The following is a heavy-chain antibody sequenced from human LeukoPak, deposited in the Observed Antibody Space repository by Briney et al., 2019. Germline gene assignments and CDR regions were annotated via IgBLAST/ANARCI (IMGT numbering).Heavy chain of an antibody. CDR1: GGSISSSSYY. D-gene: IGHD5-12*01. CDR2: IYYSGST. V-gene: IGHV4-39*07. J-gene: IGHJ4*02. Sequence: PSETLSLTCTVSGGSISSSSYYWGWIRQPPGKGLEWIGSIYYSGSTYYNPSLKSRVTISVDTSKNQFSLKLSSVTAADTAVYYCARDPTGYSGYDYGEYYFDYWGQGTLVTVSS. CDR3: ARDPTGYSGYDYGEYYFDY.